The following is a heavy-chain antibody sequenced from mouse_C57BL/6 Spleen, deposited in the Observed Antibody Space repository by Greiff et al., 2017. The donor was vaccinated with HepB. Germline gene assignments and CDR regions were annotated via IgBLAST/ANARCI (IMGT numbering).Heavy chain of an antibody. J-gene: IGHJ4*01. CDR1: GFNIKDYY. D-gene: IGHD2-4*01. CDR2: IDPEDGET. CDR3: APYDYDGRADY. Sequence: DVKLQESGAELVKPGASVKLSCTASGFNIKDYYMHWVKQRTEQGLEWIGRIDPEDGETKYAPKFQGKATITADTSSNTAYLQLSSLTSEDTAIYYCAPYDYDGRADYWGQGTSVTVSS. V-gene: IGHV14-2*01.